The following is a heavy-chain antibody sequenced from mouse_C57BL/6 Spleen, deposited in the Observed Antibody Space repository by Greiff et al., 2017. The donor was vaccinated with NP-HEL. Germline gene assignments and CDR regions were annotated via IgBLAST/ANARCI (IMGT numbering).Heavy chain of an antibody. V-gene: IGHV1-82*01. CDR1: GYAFSSSW. J-gene: IGHJ1*03. D-gene: IGHD1-1*01. Sequence: LQESGPELVKPGASVKISCKASGYAFSSSWMNWVKQRPGKGLEWIGRIYPGDGDTNYNGKFKGKATLTADKSSSTAYMQLSSLTSEDSAVYFCADYYGSSYVGYFDVWGTGTTVTVSS. CDR2: IYPGDGDT. CDR3: ADYYGSSYVGYFDV.